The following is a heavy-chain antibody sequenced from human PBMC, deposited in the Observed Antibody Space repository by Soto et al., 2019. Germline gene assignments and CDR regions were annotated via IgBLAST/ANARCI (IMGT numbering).Heavy chain of an antibody. D-gene: IGHD4-4*01. CDR3: ARWPTVSRPTYGMDV. J-gene: IGHJ6*02. Sequence: SVKVSCKAPGGTFISYVYNWVRQAPGQGLEWMGGIIPMFNITNFAQKFQGRITITADESTTTAYMELSSLRSEDTAVYYCARWPTVSRPTYGMDVWGQGTTVTVSS. CDR2: IIPMFNIT. V-gene: IGHV1-69*13. CDR1: GGTFISYV.